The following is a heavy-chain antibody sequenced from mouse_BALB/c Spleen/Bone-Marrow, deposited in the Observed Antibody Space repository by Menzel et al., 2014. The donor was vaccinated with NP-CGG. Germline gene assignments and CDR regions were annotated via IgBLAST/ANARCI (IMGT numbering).Heavy chain of an antibody. D-gene: IGHD1-1*01. CDR2: SRNKANDYTT. V-gene: IGHV7-1*02. J-gene: IGHJ1*01. CDR1: GFTFSDFY. CDR3: ARDYYGSSYWYFDV. Sequence: EVKVVESGGGLVQPGGSLRLSCATSGFTFSDFYMEWVRQPPGKRLEWIAASRNKANDYTTKYSASVKGRFIVSRDTSQSILYLQMNALRAEDTAIYYCARDYYGSSYWYFDVWGAGTTVTVSS.